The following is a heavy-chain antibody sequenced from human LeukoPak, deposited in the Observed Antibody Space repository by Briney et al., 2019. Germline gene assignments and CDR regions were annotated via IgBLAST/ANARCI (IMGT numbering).Heavy chain of an antibody. J-gene: IGHJ6*03. V-gene: IGHV4-34*01. CDR3: ARRRGVVTATYYYYYYMDV. CDR1: GGSFSGYY. D-gene: IGHD2-21*02. CDR2: INHSGST. Sequence: SETLSLTCAVYGGSFSGYYWSWIRQPPGKGLEWIGEINHSGSTNYNPSLKSRVTISVDTSKNQFSLKLSSVTAADTAVYYCARRRGVVTATYYYYYYMDVWGKGTTVTISS.